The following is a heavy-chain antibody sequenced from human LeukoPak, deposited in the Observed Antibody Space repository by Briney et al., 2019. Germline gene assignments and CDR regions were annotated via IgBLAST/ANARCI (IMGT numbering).Heavy chain of an antibody. CDR1: GLTFSSYW. V-gene: IGHV3-7*05. J-gene: IGHJ4*02. CDR2: IKQDGSDK. Sequence: PGGSLRLSCSASGLTFSSYWMSWVRQAPGKGLEWVANIKQDGSDKYCVDSVKGRLTISRDNSKNSLYLQMNSLRAEDTAVYYCARTQCISTRCSHYFDYWGQGTLVTVSS. CDR3: ARTQCISTRCSHYFDY. D-gene: IGHD2-2*01.